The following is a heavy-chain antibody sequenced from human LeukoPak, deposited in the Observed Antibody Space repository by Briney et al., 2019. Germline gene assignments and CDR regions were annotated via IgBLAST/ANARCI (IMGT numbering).Heavy chain of an antibody. D-gene: IGHD3-22*01. CDR1: GYTLTELS. CDR2: INPHSGDT. CDR3: ARDSSGYLSAFDN. Sequence: ASVKVSCKVSGYTLTELSMHWVRQAPGQGLEWMGWINPHSGDTTYTQKFQGRVTLTRDTSISTAYMELSRLSSDDTAVYYCARDSSGYLSAFDNWGQGTMVTVSS. J-gene: IGHJ3*02. V-gene: IGHV1-2*02.